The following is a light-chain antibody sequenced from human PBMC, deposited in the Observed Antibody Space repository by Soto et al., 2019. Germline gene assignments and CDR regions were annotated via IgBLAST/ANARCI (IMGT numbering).Light chain of an antibody. CDR3: LHDYNYPLT. Sequence: AIQMTQSPSSLSASVGDRVTITCRASQGIRNDLGWYQQQPGKAPKLLIYAASTLQSGVPSRFSGSGSGTDFTLTSGSLQPEDFATYYCLHDYNYPLTFGGGTKVEIK. V-gene: IGKV1-6*01. CDR2: AAS. J-gene: IGKJ4*01. CDR1: QGIRND.